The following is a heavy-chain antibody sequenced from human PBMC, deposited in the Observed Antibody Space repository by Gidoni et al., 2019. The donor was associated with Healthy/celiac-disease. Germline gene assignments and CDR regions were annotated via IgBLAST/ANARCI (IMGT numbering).Heavy chain of an antibody. CDR3: SRIGCSSTSCDNYYYYYMDV. V-gene: IGHV4-4*02. D-gene: IGHD2-2*02. CDR1: GGSLRSSNW. CDR2: IYHSGGT. J-gene: IGHJ6*03. Sequence: QVQLQESGPGLVKPSGTLSLTCAVSGGSLRSSNWWSWVRQPPGKGLEWIGEIYHSGGTNDNPSLKSRVTISVDKSKNQFSLKLSSVTAADTAVYYCSRIGCSSTSCDNYYYYYMDVWGKGTTVTVSS.